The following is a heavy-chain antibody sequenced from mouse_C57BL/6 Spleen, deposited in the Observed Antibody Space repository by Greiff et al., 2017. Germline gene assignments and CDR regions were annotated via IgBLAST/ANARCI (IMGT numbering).Heavy chain of an antibody. J-gene: IGHJ3*01. Sequence: EVQLQQSEAGLVQPGSSMKLSCTASGFTFSDYYMAWVRQVPEKGLEWVAKINYDGSNTYYLDSLKCSFIISRDNAKNILYLQMSSLTSEDTATYYCASYDYLGFAYWGQGTLVTVSA. D-gene: IGHD2-4*01. CDR2: INYDGSNT. V-gene: IGHV5-16*01. CDR3: ASYDYLGFAY. CDR1: GFTFSDYY.